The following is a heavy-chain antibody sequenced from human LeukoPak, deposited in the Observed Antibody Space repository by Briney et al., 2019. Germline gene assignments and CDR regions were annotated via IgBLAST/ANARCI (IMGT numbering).Heavy chain of an antibody. CDR2: IYYSGST. CDR1: GGSISSHY. D-gene: IGHD3-9*01. CDR3: ARSSDYDILTGYYTPHWFDP. Sequence: PSETLSLTCTVSGGSISSHYWSWIRQPPGKGLEWIGYIYYSGSTNYNPSLKSRVTISVDTSKNQFSLKLSSVTAADTAVYYCARSSDYDILTGYYTPHWFDPWGQGTLVTVSS. V-gene: IGHV4-59*11. J-gene: IGHJ5*02.